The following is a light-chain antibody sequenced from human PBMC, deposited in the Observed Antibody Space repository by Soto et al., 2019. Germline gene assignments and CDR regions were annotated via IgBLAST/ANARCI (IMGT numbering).Light chain of an antibody. CDR3: SSHTTSSAIQV. CDR1: ISDFVIYNY. V-gene: IGLV2-14*01. CDR2: GVS. Sequence: QSALAQPASVSGSPGQSITISCTGTISDFVIYNYVSWYQQHPGKAPKLMLYGVSNRPSGVSNRFSGSKSGNTASLTISGLQAEDEADYYCSSHTTSSAIQVFGNGTKVTV. J-gene: IGLJ1*01.